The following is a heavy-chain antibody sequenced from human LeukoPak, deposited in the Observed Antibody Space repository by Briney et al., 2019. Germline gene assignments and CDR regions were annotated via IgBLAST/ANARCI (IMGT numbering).Heavy chain of an antibody. D-gene: IGHD1-1*01. CDR3: ARKTTASGFDY. CDR1: RFTFSSYE. J-gene: IGHJ4*02. Sequence: GGSLRLSCAASRFTFSSYEMNWVRQAPGKGLEWVSYISSSGNTTYYADSVKGRFTISRDNAKNSLYLQMNSLRAEDTAVYYCARKTTASGFDYWGQGTLVTVSS. V-gene: IGHV3-48*03. CDR2: ISSSGNTT.